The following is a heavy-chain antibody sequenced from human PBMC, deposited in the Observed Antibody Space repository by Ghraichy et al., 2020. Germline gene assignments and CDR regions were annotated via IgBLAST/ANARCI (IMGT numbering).Heavy chain of an antibody. Sequence: ASVKVSCKASGYTITSYDINWVRQATGQGLEWMGWMNPNSGNTGYAQKFQGRVTMTRNTSISTAYMELSSLRSEDTAVYYCARASFVVPAAINYWGQGTLVTVSS. CDR2: MNPNSGNT. D-gene: IGHD2-2*01. CDR1: GYTITSYD. V-gene: IGHV1-8*01. CDR3: ARASFVVPAAINY. J-gene: IGHJ4*02.